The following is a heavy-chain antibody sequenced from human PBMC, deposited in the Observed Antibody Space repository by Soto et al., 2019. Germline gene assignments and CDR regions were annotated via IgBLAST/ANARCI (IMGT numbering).Heavy chain of an antibody. Sequence: QVQLQQWGAGLLKPSETLSLTCAVYGGSFSGYYWSWIRQPPGKGLEWIGEINHSGSTNYNPSLKSRVTISVDKHKNQFSLKLSSVTAADTAVYDCARVFVVYDDAFDIWGQGTMVTVSS. CDR1: GGSFSGYY. CDR3: ARVFVVYDDAFDI. V-gene: IGHV4-34*01. J-gene: IGHJ3*02. CDR2: INHSGST. D-gene: IGHD2-8*02.